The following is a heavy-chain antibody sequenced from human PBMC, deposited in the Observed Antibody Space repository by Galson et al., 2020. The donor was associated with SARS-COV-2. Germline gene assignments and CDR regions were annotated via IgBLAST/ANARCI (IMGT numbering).Heavy chain of an antibody. D-gene: IGHD3-22*01. CDR1: GFSLSTSGMC. J-gene: IGHJ4*02. CDR3: ARIHYYDSSGYYGSGFDY. V-gene: IGHV2-70*01. CDR2: IDWDDDK. Sequence: SGPTLVNPTQTLTLTCTFSGFSLSTSGMCVSWIRQPPGKALEWLALIDWDDDKYYSTSLKTRLTISKDTSKNQVVLTMTNMDPVDTATYYCARIHYYDSSGYYGSGFDYWGQGTLVTVSS.